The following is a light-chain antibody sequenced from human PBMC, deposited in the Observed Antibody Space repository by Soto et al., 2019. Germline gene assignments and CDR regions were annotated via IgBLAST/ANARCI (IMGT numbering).Light chain of an antibody. CDR3: QQYGTSPQT. CDR1: QSISRY. CDR2: GAS. V-gene: IGKV3-20*01. J-gene: IGKJ5*01. Sequence: EIVLTQSPATLSLSPGERATLSCRASQSISRYLAWYQQKPGQAPRLLIYGASNRATGIPDRFSGSGSGTDFSLTIIRLEPEDFAVYYCQQYGTSPQTFGQGTRLEIK.